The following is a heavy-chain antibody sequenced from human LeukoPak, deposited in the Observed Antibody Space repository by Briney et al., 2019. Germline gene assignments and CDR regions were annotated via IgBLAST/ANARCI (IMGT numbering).Heavy chain of an antibody. Sequence: GGSLRLSCAASGFTFTSYAMSSGRQAPGKGLEWVSSIRGSGVNTYYAHSVRGRFPISRDNSKNTLYLQMNSLRAEDTAVYYCARALGFDWLLSPFVDYWGQGTLVTVSS. CDR1: GFTFTSYA. CDR3: ARALGFDWLLSPFVDY. J-gene: IGHJ4*02. CDR2: IRGSGVNT. D-gene: IGHD3-9*01. V-gene: IGHV3-23*01.